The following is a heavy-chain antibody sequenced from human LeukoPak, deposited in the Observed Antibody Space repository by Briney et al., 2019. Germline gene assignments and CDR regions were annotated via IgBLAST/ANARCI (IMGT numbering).Heavy chain of an antibody. CDR1: GFTFSNYG. CDR3: AKTQGYFDY. V-gene: IGHV3-23*01. J-gene: IGHJ4*02. Sequence: PGGSLRLSCAASGFTFSNYGMTWFRQAPGKGLEWVSGISGSGGTTYDADSVKGRFTVSRDNSKNILYLQMNSLRADDTAVYFCAKTQGYFDYWGQGTLVTVSS. CDR2: ISGSGGTT.